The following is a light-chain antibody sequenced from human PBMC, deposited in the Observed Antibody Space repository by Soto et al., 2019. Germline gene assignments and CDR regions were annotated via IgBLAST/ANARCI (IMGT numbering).Light chain of an antibody. CDR3: QQYGSSPPIT. Sequence: EIVLTQSPGTLSLSPGERATLSCRASQSVSSSYLAWYQQKPGQAPRLLIYGASSRATGIPDRFSGSGSGKDFTLTLSRLEPEDFAVYSCQQYGSSPPITFGQGTRLEMK. CDR1: QSVSSSY. CDR2: GAS. J-gene: IGKJ5*01. V-gene: IGKV3-20*01.